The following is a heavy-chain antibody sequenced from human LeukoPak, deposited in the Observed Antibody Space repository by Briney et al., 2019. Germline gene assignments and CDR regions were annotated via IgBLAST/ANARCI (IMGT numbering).Heavy chain of an antibody. Sequence: PSETLSLTCTVSGGSISSSSYYWGWIRQPPGKGLEWVASIKEDGSEKYYEDSVKGRFTISRDNAKNSLYLQMNSLRAEDTAVYYCARDHHPSYYLPDCWGLGTLVTVSS. V-gene: IGHV3-7*01. CDR1: GGSISSSSYY. CDR2: IKEDGSEK. J-gene: IGHJ4*02. D-gene: IGHD1-26*01. CDR3: ARDHHPSYYLPDC.